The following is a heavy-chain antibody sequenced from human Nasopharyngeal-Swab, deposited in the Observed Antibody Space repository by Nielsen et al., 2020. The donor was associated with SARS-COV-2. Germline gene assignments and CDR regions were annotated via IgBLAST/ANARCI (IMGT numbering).Heavy chain of an antibody. J-gene: IGHJ4*02. D-gene: IGHD5-12*01. V-gene: IGHV3-30*18. CDR3: AKNSGYDSFDY. CDR1: GFTFSSYG. Sequence: GSLKISCAASGFTFSSYGMHWVRQAPGKGLEWVAVISYDGSNKYYADSVKGRFTISRDNSKNTLYLQMNSLRAEDTAVYYCAKNSGYDSFDYWGQGTLVTVSS. CDR2: ISYDGSNK.